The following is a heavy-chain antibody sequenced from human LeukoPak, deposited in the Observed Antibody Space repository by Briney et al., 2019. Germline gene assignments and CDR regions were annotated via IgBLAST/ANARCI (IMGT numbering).Heavy chain of an antibody. V-gene: IGHV1-69*01. CDR1: GGTFSSYA. Sequence: ASVKVSCKASGGTFSSYAISWVRQAPGQGLEWMGGIIPIFGTANYAQKFQGRVTITADESTSTAYMQLSSLRSEDTAVYYCARAHGGCSGYDLGVPFYWGQGALVTVSS. CDR3: ARAHGGCSGYDLGVPFY. D-gene: IGHD5-12*01. J-gene: IGHJ4*02. CDR2: IIPIFGTA.